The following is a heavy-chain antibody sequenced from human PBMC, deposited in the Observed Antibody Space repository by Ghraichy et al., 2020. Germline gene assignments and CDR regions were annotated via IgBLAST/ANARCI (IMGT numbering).Heavy chain of an antibody. J-gene: IGHJ6*02. CDR3: ARGYYYGMDV. CDR2: INSDVSST. V-gene: IGHV3-74*01. CDR1: GFTFSSYW. Sequence: GESLNISCAASGFTFSSYWMHWVRQAPGKGLVWVSRINSDVSSTSYADSVKGRFTISRDHAKNTLYLEMNSLRAEDTAVYYCARGYYYGMDVWGQGTTVTVFS.